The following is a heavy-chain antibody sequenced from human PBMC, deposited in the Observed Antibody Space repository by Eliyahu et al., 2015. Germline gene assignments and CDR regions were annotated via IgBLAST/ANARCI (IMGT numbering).Heavy chain of an antibody. Sequence: QLQLQESGPGLVKPSENLSLTCTVSGGSIGSSRYYWGWIRQPPGKGLEWIGNIYYTGSTYYQPSLKSRVTISADTSKNQFSLKLRSVNAADTAVYYCVRLSRGFDYWGQGTLVTVSS. CDR3: VRLSRGFDY. V-gene: IGHV4-39*01. D-gene: IGHD2-2*01. CDR1: GGSIGSSRYY. CDR2: IYYTGST. J-gene: IGHJ4*02.